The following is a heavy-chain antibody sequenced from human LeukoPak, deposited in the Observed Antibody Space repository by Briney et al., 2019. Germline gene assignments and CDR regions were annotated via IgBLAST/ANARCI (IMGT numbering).Heavy chain of an antibody. CDR2: IYYSGST. J-gene: IGHJ4*02. V-gene: IGHV4-59*01. Sequence: SETLSLTCTVSGGSISSYYWNWIRQPPGKGLEWIGYIYYSGSTNYNPSLKSRVTISVDTSKNQFSLKLSSVTAADTAVYYCARAEGSSRFDYWGQGTLVTVSS. CDR3: ARAEGSSRFDY. CDR1: GGSISSYY. D-gene: IGHD1-26*01.